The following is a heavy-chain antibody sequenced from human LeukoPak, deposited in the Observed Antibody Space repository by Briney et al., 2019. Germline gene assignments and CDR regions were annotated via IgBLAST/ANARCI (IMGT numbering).Heavy chain of an antibody. CDR2: IYYSGSA. J-gene: IGHJ4*02. Sequence: PSQTLSLTCTVSGGSISSGDYYWSWIRQPPGKGLEWIGYIYYSGSAYYNPSLKSRVTISVDTSENQFSLKLSSVTAADTAVYYCARVNYGSATKEDYWGQGTLVTVSS. D-gene: IGHD3-10*01. CDR3: ARVNYGSATKEDY. V-gene: IGHV4-30-4*01. CDR1: GGSISSGDYY.